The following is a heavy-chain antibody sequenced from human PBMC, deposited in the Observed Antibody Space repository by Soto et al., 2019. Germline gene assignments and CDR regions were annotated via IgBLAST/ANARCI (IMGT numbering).Heavy chain of an antibody. CDR2: IYTRGGT. CDR1: SDSLSSYD. D-gene: IGHD6-13*01. Sequence: SQSRSLTCTVSSDSLSSYDCNWIRHRAGKGLEWIGRIYTRGGTTYNPSLKSRVTMSVDTSKNQFSLKLNSVTAADTAVYYCARALAYSNSWVLNCWGQGTLVTVSS. CDR3: ARALAYSNSWVLNC. J-gene: IGHJ4*02. V-gene: IGHV4-4*07.